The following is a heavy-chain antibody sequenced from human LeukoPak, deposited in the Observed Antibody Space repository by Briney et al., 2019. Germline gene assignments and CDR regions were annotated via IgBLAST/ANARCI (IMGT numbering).Heavy chain of an antibody. J-gene: IGHJ6*03. D-gene: IGHD3-9*01. CDR1: GFTFSNFA. Sequence: PGGSLRLSCAASGFTFSNFAMHWVRQAPGKGLEWVAFIWYDESNKYYGDSVKGRFTISRDNSKNTLYLQMNSLRPEDTAVYYCAKDGDILTTYPRTFFYYMDVWGKGTTVTVSS. CDR3: AKDGDILTTYPRTFFYYMDV. CDR2: IWYDESNK. V-gene: IGHV3-30*02.